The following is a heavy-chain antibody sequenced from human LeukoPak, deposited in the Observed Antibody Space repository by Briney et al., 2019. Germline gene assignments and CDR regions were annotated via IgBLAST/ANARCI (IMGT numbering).Heavy chain of an antibody. CDR3: AKVGFPGIAVAGNYYYYYMDV. J-gene: IGHJ6*03. D-gene: IGHD6-19*01. CDR1: GFTFSSYW. Sequence: GGSLRLSCAASGFTFSSYWMSWVRQAPGKGLEWVAIIKQDGSEKYYVDSVKGRFTISRDNAKNLLYLQMNSLRAEDTAVYYCAKVGFPGIAVAGNYYYYYMDVWGKGTTVTISS. CDR2: IKQDGSEK. V-gene: IGHV3-7*01.